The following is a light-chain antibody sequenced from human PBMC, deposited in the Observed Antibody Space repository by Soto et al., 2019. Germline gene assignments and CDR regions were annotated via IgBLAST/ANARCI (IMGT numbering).Light chain of an antibody. Sequence: DIQMTQSPSSLSASIGDRVTITCRASQSISSHLYWFQQKPGQDPKLLIYAASSLQSGVPSRFSGSGSGIDFTLTISSLQPEYVATYYCQQSYSNSITFGQGTRLEIK. CDR3: QQSYSNSIT. V-gene: IGKV1-39*01. J-gene: IGKJ5*01. CDR2: AAS. CDR1: QSISSH.